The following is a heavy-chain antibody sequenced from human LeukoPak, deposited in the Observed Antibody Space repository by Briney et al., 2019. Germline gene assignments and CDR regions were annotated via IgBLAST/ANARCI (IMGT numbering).Heavy chain of an antibody. V-gene: IGHV4-30-4*08. Sequence: PSETLSLTCTVSGDPISSADYYWTSTRQPPGRGLELVGFIYSTGNTKYNPSLKSRVTISAATSKSLYSLKLSDATAAETAVDYCARMRRPHWYLDLWGRGTLVTVSS. CDR3: ARMRRPHWYLDL. CDR2: IYSTGNT. CDR1: GDPISSADYY. J-gene: IGHJ2*01.